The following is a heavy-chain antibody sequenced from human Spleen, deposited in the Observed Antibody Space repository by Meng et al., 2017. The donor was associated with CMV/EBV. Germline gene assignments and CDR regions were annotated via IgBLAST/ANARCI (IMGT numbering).Heavy chain of an antibody. CDR2: IRRSSSFI. V-gene: IGHV3-21*01. CDR3: ARESSNSHCLDV. J-gene: IGHJ6*02. CDR1: GFTFSVYS. Sequence: GGSLRLSCTASGFTFSVYSIHWVRQAPGKGLEWVPSIRRSSSFIYYADSVKGRFIISRDNAENSLYLQVNGLRAEDTAIYYCARESSNSHCLDVWGQGTTVTVSS. D-gene: IGHD6-6*01.